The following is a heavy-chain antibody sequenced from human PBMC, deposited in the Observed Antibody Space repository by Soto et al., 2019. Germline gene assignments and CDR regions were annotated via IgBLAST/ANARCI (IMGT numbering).Heavy chain of an antibody. D-gene: IGHD3-3*01. Sequence: ETLSLTCAVSGDSISSDNWWSWVRQSPGKGLEWVSAISGSGGSTYYADSVKGQFTISRDNSKNTLYMQMNSLRAEDTAVYYCAKKPDFWSGYYTPPSAGGQGTLVTVSS. CDR2: ISGSGGST. J-gene: IGHJ4*02. V-gene: IGHV3-23*01. CDR3: AKKPDFWSGYYTPPSA. CDR1: GDSISSDN.